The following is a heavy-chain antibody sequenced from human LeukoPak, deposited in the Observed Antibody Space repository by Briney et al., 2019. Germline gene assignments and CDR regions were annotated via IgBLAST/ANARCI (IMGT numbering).Heavy chain of an antibody. D-gene: IGHD2-21*02. CDR3: AKEIGAVAYCGGDCYPY. J-gene: IGHJ4*02. CDR1: GFTLSNHA. Sequence: GGSLRLSCAAPGFTLSNHAMSWVRQAPRKGLEWVSGIIGSGGRKYYADSVKGRFNISRDNSRNTLYLQMNSLRAEDTAVYYCAKEIGAVAYCGGDCYPYWGQGTLVTVSS. V-gene: IGHV3-23*01. CDR2: IIGSGGRK.